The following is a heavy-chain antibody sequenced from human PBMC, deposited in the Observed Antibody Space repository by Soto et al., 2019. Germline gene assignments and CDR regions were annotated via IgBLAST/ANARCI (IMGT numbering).Heavy chain of an antibody. CDR1: GCPYRRYI. CDR3: APGSYYDFWSGYYRYYGMDV. D-gene: IGHD3-3*01. CDR2: ISSSSSTI. Sequence: ALSLSCSGSGCPYRRYIMNCVHQAPGKGLEWVSYISSSSSTIYYADSVKGRFTISRDNAKNSLYLQMNSLRAEDTAVYYCAPGSYYDFWSGYYRYYGMDVWGQGTTVNVS. J-gene: IGHJ6*02. V-gene: IGHV3-48*01.